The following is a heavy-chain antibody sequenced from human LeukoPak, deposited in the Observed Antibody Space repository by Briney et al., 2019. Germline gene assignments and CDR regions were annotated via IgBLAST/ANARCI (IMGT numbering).Heavy chain of an antibody. J-gene: IGHJ3*02. CDR2: INPNGGGT. CDR3: ARGRLAVAGALDAFDI. V-gene: IGHV1-2*04. CDR1: GHTFTGYY. D-gene: IGHD6-19*01. Sequence: GASVKASCKASGHTFTGYYMHWVRQAPGQGLEWMGWINPNGGGTNYAQKFQGWVTMTRDTSISTAYMELSRLRSDDTAVYYCARGRLAVAGALDAFDIWGQGTMVTVSS.